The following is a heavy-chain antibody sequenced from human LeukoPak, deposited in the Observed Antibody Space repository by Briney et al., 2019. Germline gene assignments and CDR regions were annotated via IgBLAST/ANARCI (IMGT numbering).Heavy chain of an antibody. J-gene: IGHJ6*03. CDR1: GGSFSGYY. CDR2: INHSGST. Sequence: SETLSLTCAVYGGSFSGYYWSWIRQPPGKGLEWIGEINHSGSTNYNPSLKSRVTISVDTSKNQFSLKLSSVAAADTAVYYCARVVGYSGYYYYYMDVWGKGTTVTASS. D-gene: IGHD3-10*01. V-gene: IGHV4-34*01. CDR3: ARVVGYSGYYYYYMDV.